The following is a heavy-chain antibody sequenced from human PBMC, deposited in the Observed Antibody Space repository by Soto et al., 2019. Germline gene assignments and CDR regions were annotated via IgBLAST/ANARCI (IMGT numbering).Heavy chain of an antibody. J-gene: IGHJ6*02. CDR3: AHRDGYSSSWYYYYYGMDV. CDR1: GFSLSTSGVG. CDR2: IYWDDDK. Sequence: QITLKESGPTLVKPTQTLTLTCTFSGFSLSTSGVGVGWIRQPPGKALEWLALIYWDDDKRYSPSLKSRLTSTKDTSKNQVVLTMTNMDPVDTATYYCAHRDGYSSSWYYYYYGMDVWGQGTTVTVSS. D-gene: IGHD6-13*01. V-gene: IGHV2-5*02.